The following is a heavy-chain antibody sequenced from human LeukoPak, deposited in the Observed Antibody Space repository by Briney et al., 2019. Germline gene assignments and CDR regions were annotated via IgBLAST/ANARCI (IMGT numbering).Heavy chain of an antibody. CDR2: ISGSGGRT. Sequence: GGSLRLSCAASGFTFSSYGMSWVRQAPGKGLEWVSGISGSGGRTYYSDSVKGRFTISRDNSKNTLYLQMNSLRAEDTAVYYCAKDGGGYYTWAFDYWGQGTLVTVSS. V-gene: IGHV3-23*01. CDR1: GFTFSSYG. J-gene: IGHJ4*02. CDR3: AKDGGGYYTWAFDY. D-gene: IGHD3-22*01.